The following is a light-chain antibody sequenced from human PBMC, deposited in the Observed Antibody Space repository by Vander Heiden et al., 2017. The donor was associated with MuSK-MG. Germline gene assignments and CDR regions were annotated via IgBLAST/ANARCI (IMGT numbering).Light chain of an antibody. J-gene: IGKJ3*01. Sequence: EIVLTQSPATLSLSPGERATLSCRASQSVSSYLAWYQQKPGQAPRLLISDASNRATGIPARFSGSGSGTDFTLTISSLEPEDFAVYYCQQRSNWPLTFGHGTKVDIK. CDR3: QQRSNWPLT. CDR1: QSVSSY. CDR2: DAS. V-gene: IGKV3-11*01.